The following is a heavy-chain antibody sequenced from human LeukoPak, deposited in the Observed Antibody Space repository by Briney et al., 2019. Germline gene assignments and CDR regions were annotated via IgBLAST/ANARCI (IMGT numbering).Heavy chain of an antibody. CDR3: ARAEGAIYYRSGSNNWFDP. CDR1: GGSISSGSDY. CDR2: TYTSGST. V-gene: IGHV4-61*02. D-gene: IGHD3-10*01. Sequence: PSETLSLTCTVSGGSISSGSDYWSWIRQPAGKGLEWIGRTYTSGSTKYNPSLESRVTISADTSKNQFSLKLSSVTAADTAVYFCARAEGAIYYRSGSNNWFDPWGQGTLVTVSS. J-gene: IGHJ5*02.